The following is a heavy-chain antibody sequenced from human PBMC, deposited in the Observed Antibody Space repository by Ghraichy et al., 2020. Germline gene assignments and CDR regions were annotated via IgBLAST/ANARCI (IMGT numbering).Heavy chain of an antibody. CDR3: ATQSSRYYFDY. CDR2: IYTSGST. D-gene: IGHD6-13*01. J-gene: IGHJ4*02. Sequence: GSLSLTCTVSGGSISSYYWSWIRQPPGKGLEWIGYIYTSGSTNYNPSLKSRVTISVDTSKNQFSLKLSSVTAADTAMYYCATQSSRYYFDYWGQGTLVTISS. CDR1: GGSISSYY. V-gene: IGHV4-4*09.